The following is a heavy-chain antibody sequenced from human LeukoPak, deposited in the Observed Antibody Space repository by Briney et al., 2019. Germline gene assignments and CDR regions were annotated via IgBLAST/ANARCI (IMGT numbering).Heavy chain of an antibody. CDR2: LYYSGTT. CDR3: APGTDLVGGTYHSFHL. CDR1: GGTIINGAYY. Sequence: SQTLSLTCSVSGGTIINGAYYWRWIRQHPGKGLEWFGYLYYSGTTYDNPSLKSGVTISGDTFRKHFSVKLGSVSAADAAVYYCAPGTDLVGGTYHSFHLWGQGTMVTVSS. D-gene: IGHD1-26*01. J-gene: IGHJ3*01. V-gene: IGHV4-31*03.